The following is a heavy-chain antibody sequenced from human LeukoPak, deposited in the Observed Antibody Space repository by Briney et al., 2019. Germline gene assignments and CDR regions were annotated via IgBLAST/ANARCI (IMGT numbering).Heavy chain of an antibody. V-gene: IGHV3-74*01. D-gene: IGHD5-12*01. CDR1: GFSFNKYW. Sequence: GGSLRLSCAAPGFSFNKYWMHWVRHAPGEGLVWVSCTNGDGSDTRYADSLKGRFTLSPDKAQKTLGLQMNSLRDANTRLYFSVSGYDITDCEFWGQGTLVTVSS. CDR2: TNGDGSDT. CDR3: VSGYDITDCEF. J-gene: IGHJ4*02.